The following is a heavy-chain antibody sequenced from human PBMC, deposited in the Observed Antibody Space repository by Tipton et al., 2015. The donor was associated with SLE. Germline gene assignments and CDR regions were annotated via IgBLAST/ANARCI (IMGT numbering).Heavy chain of an antibody. CDR3: ARGSPFMEWERNWFDP. D-gene: IGHD3-3*01. J-gene: IGHJ5*02. Sequence: TLSLTCAVYGGSFSGYSWSWIRLAPGKGLEWIGEIIHNGRTNFNPSLTSRVSMSVDTSKNQFSLNISSVTAADTAVYYCARGSPFMEWERNWFDPWGQGTLVTVSS. V-gene: IGHV4-34*01. CDR2: IIHNGRT. CDR1: GGSFSGYS.